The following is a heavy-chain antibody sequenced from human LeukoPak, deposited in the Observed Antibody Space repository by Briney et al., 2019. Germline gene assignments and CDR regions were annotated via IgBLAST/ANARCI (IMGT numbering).Heavy chain of an antibody. CDR2: IYHSGHT. J-gene: IGHJ5*02. CDR3: ARHPFQYPFDH. CDR1: GASVSSDY. V-gene: IGHV4-59*08. D-gene: IGHD2/OR15-2a*01. Sequence: SETLSLTCTVSGASVSSDYWSWIRQSPGKGLEWIGYIYHSGHTMSNPSLKSRVSLSLDTSNNQFSLKLSSVTAADTAVYYCARHPFQYPFDHWGQGAVVSVSS.